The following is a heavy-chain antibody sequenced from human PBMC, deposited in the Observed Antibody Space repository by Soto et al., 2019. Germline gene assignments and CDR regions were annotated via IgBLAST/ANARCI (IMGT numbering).Heavy chain of an antibody. CDR3: ARQGFGALHGLVEV. Sequence: QVPLQESGPGLVKPSETLSLSCTVSGGSISNYYWSWFRQTPGKGLEWIGYVHDSWGSNYNPSLKSRVAISLDTSKSQFSLKLTSVTATGTAVYYCARQGFGALHGLVEVWGQGTTVTVSS. CDR1: GGSISNYY. D-gene: IGHD3-10*01. CDR2: VHDSWGS. V-gene: IGHV4-59*08. J-gene: IGHJ6*02.